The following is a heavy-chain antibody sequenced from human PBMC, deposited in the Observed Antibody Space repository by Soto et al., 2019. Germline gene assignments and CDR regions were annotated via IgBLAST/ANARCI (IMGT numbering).Heavy chain of an antibody. Sequence: QITLKESGPPLVRPTETLTLTCSFSGFSFSTTGMGVGWVRQPPGEALEWLALLYWADDKRYTPSLKTRLTSPAATAKTQVVLIMTSMDVVDTATYSCVHRHYYGSARLDVDVWGHGITVTVSS. J-gene: IGHJ6*02. D-gene: IGHD3-10*01. CDR3: VHRHYYGSARLDVDV. CDR1: GFSFSTTGMG. V-gene: IGHV2-5*02. CDR2: LYWADDK.